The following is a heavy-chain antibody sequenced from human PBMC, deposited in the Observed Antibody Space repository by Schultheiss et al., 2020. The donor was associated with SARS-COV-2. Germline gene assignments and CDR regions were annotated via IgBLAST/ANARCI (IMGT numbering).Heavy chain of an antibody. CDR2: IYYSGST. CDR3: ARGRVAAAGSSGVNP. Sequence: SETLSLTCAVSGGSISSGGYSWSWIRQPPGKGLEWIGYIYYSGSTYYNPSLNSRVTISVDTSKNQFSLKLSSVTAADTAVYYCARGRVAAAGSSGVNPWGQGTLVTVSS. D-gene: IGHD6-13*01. CDR1: GGSISSGGYS. V-gene: IGHV4-61*08. J-gene: IGHJ5*02.